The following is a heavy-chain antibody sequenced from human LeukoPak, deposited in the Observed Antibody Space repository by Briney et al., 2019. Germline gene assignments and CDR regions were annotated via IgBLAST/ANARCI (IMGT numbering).Heavy chain of an antibody. J-gene: IGHJ4*02. CDR3: ARNAGDY. CDR2: TYNSGST. V-gene: IGHV4-59*01. CDR1: GGSISSYS. Sequence: SETLSLTCTVSGGSISSYSWSWIRQPPGKGLEWIGYTYNSGSTNYNPSLKSRVTISVDTSKNQFSLKLISVTAADTAVYYCARNAGDYWGQGTLVTVSS.